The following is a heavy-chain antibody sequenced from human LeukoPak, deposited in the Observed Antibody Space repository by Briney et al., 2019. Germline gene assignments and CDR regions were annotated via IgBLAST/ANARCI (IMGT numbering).Heavy chain of an antibody. CDR1: GYTLTELS. CDR3: ATGRYSSGSYYFDY. CDR2: FDPEDGET. V-gene: IGHV1-24*01. J-gene: IGHJ4*02. Sequence: ASVKVSCKVSGYTLTELSMHWVRQAPGKGLEWMGGFDPEDGETIYAQKFQGRGTMTEDTSTDTAHMELSSLRSEDTAVYYCATGRYSSGSYYFDYWGQGTLVTVSS. D-gene: IGHD6-19*01.